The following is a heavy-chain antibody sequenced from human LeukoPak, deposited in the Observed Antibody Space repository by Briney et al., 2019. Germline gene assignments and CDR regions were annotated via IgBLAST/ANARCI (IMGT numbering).Heavy chain of an antibody. CDR2: ISSSGSTI. D-gene: IGHD3-3*01. CDR1: GFTFSDYY. J-gene: IGHJ4*02. CDR3: ARSSRITIFGVDDY. Sequence: PGGSLRLSCAASGFTFSDYYMSWIRQAPGKGLEWVSYISSSGSTIYYADSVKGRFTISRDNAKNSLYLQVNSLRAEDTAVYYCARSSRITIFGVDDYWGQGTLVTVSS. V-gene: IGHV3-11*01.